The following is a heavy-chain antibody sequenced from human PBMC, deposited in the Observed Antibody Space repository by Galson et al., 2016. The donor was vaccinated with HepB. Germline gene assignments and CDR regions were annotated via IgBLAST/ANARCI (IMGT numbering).Heavy chain of an antibody. J-gene: IGHJ6*02. CDR2: VQQDGNEK. V-gene: IGHV3-7*01. D-gene: IGHD3-16*01. CDR1: GFRLSSYS. Sequence: SLRLSCAASGFRLSSYSMTWVRQAPGKGLEWVASVQQDGNEKQYADSVKGRFTISRDNAKNSLYLQMDSLRAEDTAVYSCARENYDNIWGSFNNYYYYGVDVWGQGTTVTVSS. CDR3: ARENYDNIWGSFNNYYYYGVDV.